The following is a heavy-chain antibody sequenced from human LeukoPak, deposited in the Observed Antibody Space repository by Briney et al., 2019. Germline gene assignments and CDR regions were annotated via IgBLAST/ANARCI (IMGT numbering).Heavy chain of an antibody. CDR1: GGSFSGYY. CDR2: INHSGST. D-gene: IGHD3-3*01. J-gene: IGHJ6*02. Sequence: SETLSLTCAVYGGSFSGYYWSWIRQPPGKGLEWIGEINHSGSTNYNPSLKSRVTISVDTSKNQFSLKLSSVTAADTAVYYCAGVFDSLGMDVWGQGTTVTVSS. CDR3: AGVFDSLGMDV. V-gene: IGHV4-34*01.